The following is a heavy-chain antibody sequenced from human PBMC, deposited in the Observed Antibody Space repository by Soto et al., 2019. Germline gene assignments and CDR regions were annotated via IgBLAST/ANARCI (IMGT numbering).Heavy chain of an antibody. CDR3: ARGGLLYYYDSSGYYYNAFDI. D-gene: IGHD3-22*01. Sequence: QVQLVQSGAEVKKPGASVKVSCKASGYTFTSYYMHWVRQAPGQGLEWMGIINPSGGSTSYAQKFQGRVTMTRDTSTSTVYMELSSLRSEDTAVYYCARGGLLYYYDSSGYYYNAFDIWGQGTMVTVSS. V-gene: IGHV1-46*01. CDR1: GYTFTSYY. J-gene: IGHJ3*02. CDR2: INPSGGST.